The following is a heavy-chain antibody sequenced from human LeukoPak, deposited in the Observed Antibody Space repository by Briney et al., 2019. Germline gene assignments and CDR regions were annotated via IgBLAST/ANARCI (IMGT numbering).Heavy chain of an antibody. Sequence: NPSETLSLTCAVYGESFSAYSWNWIRQSPGKGLEWIGEINHSGSTNYNPSLKSRVTISVDTSKNQTSKRQFSLKLNSVTAADTAVYYCTRERSTPGINWFYPCGQGTLVTVSS. J-gene: IGHJ5*02. D-gene: IGHD2-2*01. CDR2: INHSGST. CDR1: GESFSAYS. CDR3: TRERSTPGINWFYP. V-gene: IGHV4-34*01.